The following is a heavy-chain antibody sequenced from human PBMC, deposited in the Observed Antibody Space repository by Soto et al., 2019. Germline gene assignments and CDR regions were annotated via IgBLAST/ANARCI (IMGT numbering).Heavy chain of an antibody. D-gene: IGHD2-2*01. J-gene: IGHJ4*02. CDR2: ISGSGGST. CDR3: AKVGVGCSSTSCYFEY. V-gene: IGHV3-23*01. CDR1: GFTFSSYA. Sequence: SLRLSCAASGFTFSSYAMSWVRQAPGKGLEWVSAISGSGGSTYYADSVKGRFTISRDNSKNTLYLQMNSLRAEDTAVYYCAKVGVGCSSTSCYFEYWGQGTLVTVSS.